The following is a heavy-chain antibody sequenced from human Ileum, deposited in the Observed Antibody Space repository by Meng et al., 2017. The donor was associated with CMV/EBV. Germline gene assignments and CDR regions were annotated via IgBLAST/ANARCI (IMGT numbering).Heavy chain of an antibody. CDR1: GFTVNSNY. CDR2: IYVNGGT. Sequence: GGSLRLSCAASGFTVNSNYMTWFRQAPGKRLEWVSVIYVNGGTYHADSVKGRLTISRDNSKNTVYLQMNSLRTEDTAVYYCVPDFVRVPVSHWGQGTLVTDSS. J-gene: IGHJ4*02. V-gene: IGHV3-66*02. CDR3: VPDFVRVPVSH. D-gene: IGHD1-14*01.